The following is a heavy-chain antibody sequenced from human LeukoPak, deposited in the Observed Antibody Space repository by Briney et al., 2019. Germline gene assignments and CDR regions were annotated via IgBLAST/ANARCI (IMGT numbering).Heavy chain of an antibody. CDR3: ARDHGFGESEFDY. J-gene: IGHJ4*02. V-gene: IGHV4-59*01. D-gene: IGHD3-10*01. CDR2: IYYSGST. Sequence: PSETLSLTCTVSSGSISSYYWSWIRQPPGKGLEWIGYIYYSGSTNYNPSLKSRVTISVDTSKNQFSLKLSSVTAADTAVYYCARDHGFGESEFDYWGQGTLVTVSS. CDR1: SGSISSYY.